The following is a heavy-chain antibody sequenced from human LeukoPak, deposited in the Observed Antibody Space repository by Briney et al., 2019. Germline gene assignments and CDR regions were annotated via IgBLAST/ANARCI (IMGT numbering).Heavy chain of an antibody. D-gene: IGHD3-22*01. J-gene: IGHJ4*02. V-gene: IGHV1-18*01. Sequence: ASVKVSCKTSGYTFSSYGISWVRQAPGQGLEWVGWIRGDNGNTNYAQKLQGRVTMTTDTSTSTAYMELRSLRSDDTAVYYCASTPSSGYYDYWGQGTLVTVSS. CDR1: GYTFSSYG. CDR3: ASTPSSGYYDY. CDR2: IRGDNGNT.